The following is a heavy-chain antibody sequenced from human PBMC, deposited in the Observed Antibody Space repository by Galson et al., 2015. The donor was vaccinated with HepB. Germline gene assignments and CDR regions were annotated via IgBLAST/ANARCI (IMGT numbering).Heavy chain of an antibody. Sequence: ETLSLTCTVSGGSISSVTHYWGWIRQPPGKGLEFIGSIYYSGATYYNPSLKSRVTISVDTSKNQLSLQLRSVTAADTAVYYCARSTMEGYSSGWYYVFDIWGQGTMVTVSS. J-gene: IGHJ3*02. D-gene: IGHD6-19*01. CDR2: IYYSGAT. CDR3: ARSTMEGYSSGWYYVFDI. V-gene: IGHV4-39*01. CDR1: GGSISSVTHY.